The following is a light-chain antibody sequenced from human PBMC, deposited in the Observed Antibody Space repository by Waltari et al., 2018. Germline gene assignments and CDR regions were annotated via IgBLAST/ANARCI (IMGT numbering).Light chain of an antibody. J-gene: IGKJ3*01. CDR2: GAS. V-gene: IGKV3-20*01. Sequence: EIVLTQSPGTLSLSPGERATLSCRASQSVSSNYFAWYQQTPGQAPRLLIYGASSRATGIPDRFSGSGSGTDCTLTISRLEPEDVAVYYCQQYGSSPFTFGPGTNVDIK. CDR3: QQYGSSPFT. CDR1: QSVSSNY.